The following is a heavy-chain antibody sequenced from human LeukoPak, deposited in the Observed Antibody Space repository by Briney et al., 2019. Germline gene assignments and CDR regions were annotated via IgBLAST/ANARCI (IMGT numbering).Heavy chain of an antibody. Sequence: GSSVKVSCKASGGTFSSYATSWVRQAPGQGLEWMGRIIPIFGTANYAQKFQGRVTITTDESTSTAYMELSSLRSEDTAVYYCARARRAMVTAYFDYWGQGTLVTVSS. CDR2: IIPIFGTA. J-gene: IGHJ4*02. V-gene: IGHV1-69*05. CDR1: GGTFSSYA. CDR3: ARARRAMVTAYFDY. D-gene: IGHD5-18*01.